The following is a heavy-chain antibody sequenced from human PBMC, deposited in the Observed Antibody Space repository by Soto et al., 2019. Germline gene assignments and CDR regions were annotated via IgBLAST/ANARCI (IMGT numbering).Heavy chain of an antibody. CDR3: ARAIGSELPAFDS. V-gene: IGHV1-69*06. CDR2: IIPIFGTA. J-gene: IGHJ3*02. D-gene: IGHD1-26*01. Sequence: AVKVSCKASGGTFSSYAISWVRQAPGQGLEWMGGIIPIFGTANYAQKFQGRVTITADKSTSTAYMELSSLRSEDTAVYCCARAIGSELPAFDSCGQGTIVTVSS. CDR1: GGTFSSYA.